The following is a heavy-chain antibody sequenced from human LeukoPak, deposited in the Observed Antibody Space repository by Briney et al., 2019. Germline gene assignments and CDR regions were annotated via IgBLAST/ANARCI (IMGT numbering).Heavy chain of an antibody. CDR1: GGSISNYY. Sequence: SETLSLTCTVSGGSISNYYWNWIRQPPGKGLEWIGYTHYSGSTNNNPSLKSRVTISVDTSKNQFSLKLSSVTAADTAVYYCARGGGYDLWFDPWGQGTLVTVSS. V-gene: IGHV4-59*01. J-gene: IGHJ5*02. D-gene: IGHD5-12*01. CDR2: THYSGST. CDR3: ARGGGYDLWFDP.